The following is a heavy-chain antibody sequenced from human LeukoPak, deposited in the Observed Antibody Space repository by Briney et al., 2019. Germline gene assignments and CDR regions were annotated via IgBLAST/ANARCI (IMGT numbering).Heavy chain of an antibody. CDR2: IKEDGSVK. Sequence: GGSLRLSCAASGFMFSSCWMSWVRQAPGKGLEWVANIKEDGSVKYYVDSMKGRPTISRDNPKNSLYLQMNSLRAEDTAVYYCARDYASGRGAFDIWGQGTMVTVSS. CDR1: GFMFSSCW. D-gene: IGHD3-10*01. V-gene: IGHV3-7*01. CDR3: ARDYASGRGAFDI. J-gene: IGHJ3*02.